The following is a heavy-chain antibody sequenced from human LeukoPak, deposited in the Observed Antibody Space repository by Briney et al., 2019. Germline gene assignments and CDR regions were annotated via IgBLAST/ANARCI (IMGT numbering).Heavy chain of an antibody. V-gene: IGHV3-33*01. CDR3: ARVGGRSSIGGDY. Sequence: PGRSLRLSCVASGFSFGFNTYGMQWVRQTPGKGLEWVAVIWYDGGIKYYGDAVKGRFTISRDNSKNTLYLQMNSLRAEDTAVYYCARVGGRSSIGGDYWGQGTLVTVSS. D-gene: IGHD3-10*01. J-gene: IGHJ4*02. CDR2: IWYDGGIK. CDR1: GFSFGFNTYG.